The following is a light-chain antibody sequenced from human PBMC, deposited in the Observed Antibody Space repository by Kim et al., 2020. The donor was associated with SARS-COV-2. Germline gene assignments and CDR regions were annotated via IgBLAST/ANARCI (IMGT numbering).Light chain of an antibody. CDR3: QQYNDWPLT. Sequence: EIVMTQSPATLSVSPGERATLSCRASRSVSSDLAWYQQKPGQAPRLLIYGASTRATGIPARFSGSGSGTEFTLTISSLQSEDFAMYYCQQYNDWPLTFGQGTRVDIK. CDR1: RSVSSD. J-gene: IGKJ1*01. CDR2: GAS. V-gene: IGKV3-15*01.